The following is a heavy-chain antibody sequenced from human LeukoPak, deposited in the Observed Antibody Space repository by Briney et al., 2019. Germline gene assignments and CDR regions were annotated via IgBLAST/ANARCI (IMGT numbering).Heavy chain of an antibody. J-gene: IGHJ1*01. CDR2: VYYSGTI. CDR1: GGAIDNYY. D-gene: IGHD2-21*02. Sequence: PSETLSLTCTVSGGAIDNYYWSWIRQPPGKGLEWIAYVYYSGTINYNPSLESRVTISVDTSKNQFSLRLTSVVAADTAVYYCARHGTAAGPFQLWGQGTLVTVSS. CDR3: ARHGTAAGPFQL. V-gene: IGHV4-59*08.